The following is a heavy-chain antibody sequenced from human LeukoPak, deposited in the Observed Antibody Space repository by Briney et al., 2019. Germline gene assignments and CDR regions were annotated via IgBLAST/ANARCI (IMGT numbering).Heavy chain of an antibody. D-gene: IGHD3-10*01. J-gene: IGHJ4*02. V-gene: IGHV3-74*01. CDR1: GFTLSNYW. CDR3: HLLGTMVTHNTDY. Sequence: GGSLRLSCAASGFTLSNYWMHWVRQAPGKGLVWVSRINSDGRTTNYADSVKGRFTISRDNAKNTVYLQMNSLRAEDTAQYYCHLLGTMVTHNTDYWGQGTLVTVSS. CDR2: INSDGRTT.